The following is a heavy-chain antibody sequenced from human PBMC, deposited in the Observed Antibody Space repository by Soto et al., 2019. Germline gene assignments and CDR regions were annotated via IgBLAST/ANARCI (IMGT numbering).Heavy chain of an antibody. Sequence: GGSLRLSCAASGFTFRNYAIHWVRQAPGKGLEWVAVISYDGNNKYYADSVKGRFSISRDNSKNTLYLQMNSLRGEDTAVYYCARDPNTGYSSGSFTGGAYYFDYWGQGTLVTVSS. D-gene: IGHD6-19*01. V-gene: IGHV3-30-3*01. CDR2: ISYDGNNK. J-gene: IGHJ4*02. CDR1: GFTFRNYA. CDR3: ARDPNTGYSSGSFTGGAYYFDY.